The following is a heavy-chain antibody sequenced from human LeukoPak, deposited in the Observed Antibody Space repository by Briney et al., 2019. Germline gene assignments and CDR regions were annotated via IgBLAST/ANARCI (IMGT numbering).Heavy chain of an antibody. CDR3: AKDGQLGY. CDR2: TRDGG. Sequence: PGGSLRLSCAASGFSLTGHDMHWARQAPDKGLEWVAFTRDGGYYAESVKGRFTISIDSSKNTLYLHMNSLRPEDTAIYYCAKDGQLGYWGQGTLVTVSS. V-gene: IGHV3-30*02. CDR1: GFSLTGHD. J-gene: IGHJ4*02. D-gene: IGHD3-16*01.